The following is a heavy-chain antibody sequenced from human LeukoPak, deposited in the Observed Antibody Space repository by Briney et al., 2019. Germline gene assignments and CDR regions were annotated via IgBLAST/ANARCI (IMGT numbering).Heavy chain of an antibody. CDR1: GFTFSSYS. CDR2: ISSSSSYI. D-gene: IGHD3-3*01. J-gene: IGHJ4*02. Sequence: GGSLRLSCAASGFTFSSYSMNWVRQAPGKGLERVSSISSSSSYIYYADSVKGRFTISRDNAKNSLYLQMNSLRAEDTAVYYCARDPKGYYDFWSGYYPLYFDYWGQGTLVTVSS. CDR3: ARDPKGYYDFWSGYYPLYFDY. V-gene: IGHV3-21*01.